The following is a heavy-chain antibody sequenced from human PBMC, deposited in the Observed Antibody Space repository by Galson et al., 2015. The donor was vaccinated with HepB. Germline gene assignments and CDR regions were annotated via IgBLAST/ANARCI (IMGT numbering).Heavy chain of an antibody. CDR3: ARGTQDDYVWGSYRYTRGYFDY. V-gene: IGHV4-34*01. J-gene: IGHJ4*02. CDR1: GGSFSGYY. D-gene: IGHD3-16*02. CDR2: INHSGST. Sequence: LSLTCAVYGGSFSGYYWSWIRQPPGKGLEWIGEINHSGSTNYNPSLKSRVTISVDTSKNQFSLKLSSVTAADTAVYYCARGTQDDYVWGSYRYTRGYFDYWGQGTLVTVSS.